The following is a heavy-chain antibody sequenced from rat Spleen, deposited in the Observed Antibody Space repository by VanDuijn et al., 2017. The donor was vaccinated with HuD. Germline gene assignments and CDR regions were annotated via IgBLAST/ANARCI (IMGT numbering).Heavy chain of an antibody. Sequence: EVQLQESGPGLVKPSQSLSLTCSVTGYSITSSYRWNWIRKFPGNKLEWMGYINGAGSTSYNPSLKSRISITRDTSKNQFFLQLNSVTTEDTATYYCSRSLGRVYNNYFDYWGQGVMVTVSS. CDR2: INGAGST. D-gene: IGHD1-10*01. CDR1: GYSITSSYR. J-gene: IGHJ2*01. CDR3: SRSLGRVYNNYFDY. V-gene: IGHV3-3*01.